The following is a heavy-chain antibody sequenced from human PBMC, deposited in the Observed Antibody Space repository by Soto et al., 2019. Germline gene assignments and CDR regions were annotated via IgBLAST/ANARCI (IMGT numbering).Heavy chain of an antibody. Sequence: PSETLSLTCTVSGGSVNSDSYYWSWIRQPPGKGLEWIGYIYYTGSTNYNPSLKSRVTISLDTSRNQFSLKLSSVTAAETAVFYCAREYANSPEAFDYWGQGALVTV. CDR1: GGSVNSDSYY. J-gene: IGHJ4*02. D-gene: IGHD2-2*01. CDR2: IYYTGST. V-gene: IGHV4-61*01. CDR3: AREYANSPEAFDY.